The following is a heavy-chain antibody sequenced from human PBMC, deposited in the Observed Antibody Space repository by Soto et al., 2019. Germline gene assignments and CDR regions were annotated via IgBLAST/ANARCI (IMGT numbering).Heavy chain of an antibody. CDR2: INHSGST. CDR1: GGSFSGYY. D-gene: IGHD3-3*01. J-gene: IGHJ6*01. V-gene: IGHV4-34*01. Sequence: SETLSLTCAVYGGSFSGYYWSWIRQPPGKGLEWIGEINHSGSTNYNPSLKSRVTISVDTSKNQFSLKLSSVTAADTAVYYCARGRSRVLRFLEWLPQPYGMDVWGQGTTVTVSS. CDR3: ARGRSRVLRFLEWLPQPYGMDV.